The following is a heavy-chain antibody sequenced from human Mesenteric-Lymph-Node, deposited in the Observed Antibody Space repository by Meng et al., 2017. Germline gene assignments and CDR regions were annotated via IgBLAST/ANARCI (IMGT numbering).Heavy chain of an antibody. CDR2: ISYSGST. Sequence: QVHFQEAGPGLVRPSETLSLTCTVSGGSVRSGSYYWRWIRQPPGKGLEWIGFISYSGSTNYNPSLKSRVTISVDTSKNQFSLKLSSVTAADTAVYHCARDGTINLRGGWFDPWGQGTLVTVSS. J-gene: IGHJ5*02. CDR1: GGSVRSGSYY. V-gene: IGHV4-61*01. D-gene: IGHD1/OR15-1a*01. CDR3: ARDGTINLRGGWFDP.